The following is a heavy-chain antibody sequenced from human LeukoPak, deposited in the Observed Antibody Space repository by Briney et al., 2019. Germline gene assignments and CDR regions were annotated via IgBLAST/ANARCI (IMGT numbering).Heavy chain of an antibody. CDR3: ATNILVRDVINWFDP. V-gene: IGHV1-2*02. D-gene: IGHD3-10*01. CDR2: INPNSGGT. Sequence: AASVKVSCKASGYTFTGYYMHWVRQAPGQGLEWMGWINPNSGGTNYAQKFQGRVTMTRDTSISTAYMELSRLRYDDTAVYYCATNILVRDVINWFDPWGQGTLVTVSS. CDR1: GYTFTGYY. J-gene: IGHJ5*02.